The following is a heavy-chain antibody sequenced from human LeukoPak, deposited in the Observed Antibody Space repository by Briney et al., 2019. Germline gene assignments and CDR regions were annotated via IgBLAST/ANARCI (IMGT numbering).Heavy chain of an antibody. CDR2: IYYSGST. D-gene: IGHD3-3*01. V-gene: IGHV4-39*01. J-gene: IGHJ5*02. CDR1: GGSISSSSYY. Sequence: SETLSLTCTVSGGSISSSSYYWGWIRQPPGKGLEWIGSIYYSGSTYYNPSLKSRVTISVDTSKNQFSLKLSSVTAADTAVYYCARQISIFGVVKGFGPLGQGTLVTVSS. CDR3: ARQISIFGVVKGFGP.